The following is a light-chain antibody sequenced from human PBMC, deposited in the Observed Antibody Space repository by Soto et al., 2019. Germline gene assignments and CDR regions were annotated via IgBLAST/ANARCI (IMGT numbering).Light chain of an antibody. Sequence: EIVLTQSPGTLSLSPGERATLSCRASQSVSSTYLAWYQQKPGQAHRLLIYGASSRATGIPDRFSGSGSGTDFTLTISRLEPEDFAVDYCQQYESSPPTFGGGTKVEIK. CDR3: QQYESSPPT. J-gene: IGKJ4*01. V-gene: IGKV3-20*01. CDR2: GAS. CDR1: QSVSSTY.